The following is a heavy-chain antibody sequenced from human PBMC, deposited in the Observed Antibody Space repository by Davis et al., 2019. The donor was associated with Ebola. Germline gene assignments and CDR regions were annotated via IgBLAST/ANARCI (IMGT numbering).Heavy chain of an antibody. J-gene: IGHJ6*03. Sequence: KVSCKGSGYSFTSYWISWVRQMPGKGLEWMGRIDPSDSYTNYSPSFQGHVTISADKSISTAYLQWSSLKASDTAMYYCARRSDSYGYDYYYYMDVWGKGTTVTVSS. CDR3: ARRSDSYGYDYYYYMDV. V-gene: IGHV5-10-1*01. D-gene: IGHD5-18*01. CDR2: IDPSDSYT. CDR1: GYSFTSYW.